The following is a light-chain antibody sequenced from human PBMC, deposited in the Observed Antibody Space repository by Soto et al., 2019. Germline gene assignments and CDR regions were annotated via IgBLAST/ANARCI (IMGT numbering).Light chain of an antibody. CDR2: EVF. V-gene: IGLV2-14*03. Sequence: QSALTQPASVSGSPGQSITMSSTGTSSDVGGYNYVSWYQQHPGKVPKLMIYEVFRRPSGISDRFSGSKSGNTASLTISGLQAEDEADYYCCSYTTTSTFVFGGGTKLTVL. CDR3: CSYTTTSTFV. J-gene: IGLJ2*01. CDR1: SSDVGGYNY.